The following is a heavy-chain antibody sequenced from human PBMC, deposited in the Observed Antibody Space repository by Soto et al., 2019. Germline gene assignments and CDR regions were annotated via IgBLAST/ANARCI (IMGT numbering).Heavy chain of an antibody. CDR1: GFTFSSYA. J-gene: IGHJ4*02. CDR2: ISSNGGST. CDR3: VKGGPLRYFDWPLDY. D-gene: IGHD3-9*01. Sequence: GGSLRLSCSASGFTFSSYAMHWARQAPGKGLEYVSAISSNGGSTYYADSVKGRFTISRDNSKNTLYLQMSSLRAEDTAVYYCVKGGPLRYFDWPLDYWGQGTLVTVSS. V-gene: IGHV3-64D*06.